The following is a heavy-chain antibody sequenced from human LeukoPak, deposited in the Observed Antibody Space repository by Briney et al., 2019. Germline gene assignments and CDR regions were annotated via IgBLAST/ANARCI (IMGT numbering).Heavy chain of an antibody. D-gene: IGHD3-10*01. V-gene: IGHV3-9*01. CDR2: ISWNSGSI. J-gene: IGHJ4*02. CDR3: AREYYGSGDY. Sequence: PGRSLRLSCAASGFTFDDYAMHWVRQAPGKGLEWVSGISWNSGSIGYADSVKGRFTISRDNAKNSLYLQMNSLRAEDTAVYYCAREYYGSGDYWGQGTLVTVSS. CDR1: GFTFDDYA.